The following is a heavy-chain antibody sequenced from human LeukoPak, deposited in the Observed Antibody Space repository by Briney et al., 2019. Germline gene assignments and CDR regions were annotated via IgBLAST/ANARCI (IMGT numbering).Heavy chain of an antibody. CDR2: INHSGNT. V-gene: IGHV4-34*01. J-gene: IGHJ4*02. CDR1: GGSFSDYY. Sequence: SETLSLTCAVCGGSFSDYYWNWIRQPPGKGLEWIGEINHSGNTNYNPSLKSRVTISVDASKNQFSLKLRSVTAADTAVYYCARGVLLVHQDIDSWGQGTPVTVSS. CDR3: ARGVLLVHQDIDS. D-gene: IGHD2-2*01.